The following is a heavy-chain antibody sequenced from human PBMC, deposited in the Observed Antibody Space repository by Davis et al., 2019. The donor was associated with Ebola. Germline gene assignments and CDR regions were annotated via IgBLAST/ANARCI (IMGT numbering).Heavy chain of an antibody. CDR3: ARAGAEVDDLEVLPAPIIH. V-gene: IGHV3-11*01. J-gene: IGHJ4*02. D-gene: IGHD2-2*01. CDR2: ISSSGSTI. Sequence: GESLKISCAASGFTFTDYYMSWIRQAPGKGLEWVSYISSSGSTIYFADSVKGRFTISRDNAKNSVFLQMDSLRADDTAVYYCARAGAEVDDLEVLPAPIIHWGQGTLVTVSS. CDR1: GFTFTDYY.